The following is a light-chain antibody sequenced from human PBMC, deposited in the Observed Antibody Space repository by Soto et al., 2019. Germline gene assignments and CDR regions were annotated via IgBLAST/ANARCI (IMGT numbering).Light chain of an antibody. V-gene: IGLV2-14*01. J-gene: IGLJ1*01. CDR3: YSYTNSRTRV. CDR2: DVS. CDR1: SGDVGGYNY. Sequence: QSALTQPASVSGSPGQSITISCTGTSGDVGGYNYVSWYQQHPGKAPKLMIYDVSIRPSGVSNRLSGSKSGNTASLTISGLQAEDEADYYCYSYTNSRTRVFGTGTKVTVL.